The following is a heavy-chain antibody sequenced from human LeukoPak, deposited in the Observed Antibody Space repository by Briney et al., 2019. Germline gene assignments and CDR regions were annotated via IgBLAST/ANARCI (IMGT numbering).Heavy chain of an antibody. V-gene: IGHV1-69*13. CDR1: GDTFSNYA. CDR3: VRRYGSGSFYY. J-gene: IGHJ4*02. D-gene: IGHD3-10*01. Sequence: SVKVSCKASGDTFSNYAIAWVRQAPGQGLEWMGGIIPFFGTPNYAQKFQGRVTITADESTSTDYMELSSLRSEDTAVYYCVRRYGSGSFYYWGQGTLVTVSS. CDR2: IIPFFGTP.